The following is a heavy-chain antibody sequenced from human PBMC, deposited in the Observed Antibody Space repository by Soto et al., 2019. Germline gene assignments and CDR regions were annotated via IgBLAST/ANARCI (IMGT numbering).Heavy chain of an antibody. CDR1: GGSFSGYY. V-gene: IGHV4-34*01. CDR3: VHLGGVPYYHDF. CDR2: INHSGST. J-gene: IGHJ4*02. Sequence: KTSETLSLTCAVYGGSFSGYYWSWIRQPPGKGLEWIGEINHSGSTNHNPSLKSRVTISVDTSKNQFSLKLSSVTAADTAVYYCVHLGGVPYYHDFWGQGMLVTVSS. D-gene: IGHD2-8*01.